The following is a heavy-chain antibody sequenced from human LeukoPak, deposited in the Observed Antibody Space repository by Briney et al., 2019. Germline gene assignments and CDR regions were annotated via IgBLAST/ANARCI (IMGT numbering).Heavy chain of an antibody. V-gene: IGHV1-69*05. J-gene: IGHJ3*02. CDR2: IIPIFGTA. Sequence: SVKVSCKASGGTFSSYAISWVRQAPGQGLEWMGRIIPIFGTANYAQKFQGRVTITTDESTGTAYMELSSLRSEDTAVYYCARDPAVAGFDDAFDIWGQGTMVTVSS. CDR3: ARDPAVAGFDDAFDI. D-gene: IGHD6-19*01. CDR1: GGTFSSYA.